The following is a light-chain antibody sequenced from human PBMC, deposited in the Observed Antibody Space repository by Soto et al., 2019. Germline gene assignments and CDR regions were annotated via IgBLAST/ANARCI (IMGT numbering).Light chain of an antibody. J-gene: IGKJ2*01. CDR2: DAS. CDR1: QSVSSD. Sequence: EIVLTQSPATLSLSPGERATLSCRASQSVSSDLAWYQQKPGQAPRLLIYDASNRATGVTARFSGSGSGTDFTLTISSLEPEDFAVYYCQHRIIWPPVYTFGQGTKLEIK. CDR3: QHRIIWPPVYT. V-gene: IGKV3-11*01.